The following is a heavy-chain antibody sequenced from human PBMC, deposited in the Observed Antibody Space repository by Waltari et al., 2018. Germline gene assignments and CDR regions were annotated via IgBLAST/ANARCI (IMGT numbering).Heavy chain of an antibody. CDR1: GGSFRAYS. V-gene: IGHV4-34*01. Sequence: QVQLQQWGAGLLKPSETLSLTCAVYGGSFRAYSRHWIRQPPGTGLEWIGEINHSGSTNYNPSLKSRVTISVDTSKNQFSLKLSSVTAADTAVYYCARGLVGGYYDYFDYWGQGTLVTVSS. CDR3: ARGLVGGYYDYFDY. D-gene: IGHD3-22*01. J-gene: IGHJ4*02. CDR2: INHSGST.